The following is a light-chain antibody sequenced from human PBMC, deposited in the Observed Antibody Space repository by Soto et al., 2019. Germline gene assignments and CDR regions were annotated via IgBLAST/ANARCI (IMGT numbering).Light chain of an antibody. Sequence: VLTQPPSVSGAPGQRVTISCTGSSSNIGAGYDVHWYQQLPGTAPKLLIYGNSNRPSGVPDRFSGSKSGTSASLAITGFQAEDEADYYCQSYDSSLSGYVFGTGTKVTVL. J-gene: IGLJ1*01. CDR1: SSNIGAGYD. CDR3: QSYDSSLSGYV. V-gene: IGLV1-40*01. CDR2: GNS.